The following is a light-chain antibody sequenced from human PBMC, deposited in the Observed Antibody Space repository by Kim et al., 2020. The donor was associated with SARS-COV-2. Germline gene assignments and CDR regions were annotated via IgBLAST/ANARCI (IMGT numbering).Light chain of an antibody. CDR3: QQYNKGPPWT. CDR1: QSVGSN. J-gene: IGKJ1*01. Sequence: EIVMTQSPATLSVSPGERATLSCRASQSVGSNLAWYQQKPGQAPRLLIYGTSTRATGIPARFSCSGSGAEFTLTISSLQSEDLAVYYCQQYNKGPPWTFGQGTKVDIK. V-gene: IGKV3-15*01. CDR2: GTS.